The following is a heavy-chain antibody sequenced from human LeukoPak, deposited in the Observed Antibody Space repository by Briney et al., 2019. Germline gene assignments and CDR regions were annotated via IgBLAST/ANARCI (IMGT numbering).Heavy chain of an antibody. V-gene: IGHV4-39*01. Sequence: SETLSLTCTVSGGSINSSSYYWGWIRQPPGKGLEWIGNIYYTGSTHYNPSLKSRVTISVDTSKNQFSLELNPVTAADTSVYYCARTLYSSSSENYFDYWGQGTLVTVSS. CDR2: IYYTGST. CDR1: GGSINSSSYY. J-gene: IGHJ4*02. D-gene: IGHD6-6*01. CDR3: ARTLYSSSSENYFDY.